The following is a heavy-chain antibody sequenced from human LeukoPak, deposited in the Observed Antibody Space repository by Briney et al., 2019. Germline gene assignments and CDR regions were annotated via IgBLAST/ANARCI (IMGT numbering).Heavy chain of an antibody. J-gene: IGHJ4*02. CDR1: GYTFTSYG. CDR2: INPSGGST. D-gene: IGHD4-17*01. CDR3: ARDHQYGDYDGTFDY. V-gene: IGHV1-46*01. Sequence: GASVKVSCKASGYTFTSYGISWVRQAPGQGLEWMGIINPSGGSTSYAQKFQGRVTMTRDMSTSTVYMELSSLRSEDTAVYYCARDHQYGDYDGTFDYWGQGTLVTVSS.